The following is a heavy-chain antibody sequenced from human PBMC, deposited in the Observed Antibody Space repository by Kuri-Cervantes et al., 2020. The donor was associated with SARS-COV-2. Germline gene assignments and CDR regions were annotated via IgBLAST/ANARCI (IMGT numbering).Heavy chain of an antibody. J-gene: IGHJ6*02. CDR2: ISWNSGSI. D-gene: IGHD2-15*01. Sequence: GGSLRLSCAASGFTFDDYAMHWVRQAPGKGLEWVSGISWNSGSIGYADSVKGRFTISRDNAKKSLYLQASRLRVEDTAFYYCARLLQLTPEYDYYAMDVWGPGTTVTVSS. CDR1: GFTFDDYA. CDR3: ARLLQLTPEYDYYAMDV. V-gene: IGHV3-9*01.